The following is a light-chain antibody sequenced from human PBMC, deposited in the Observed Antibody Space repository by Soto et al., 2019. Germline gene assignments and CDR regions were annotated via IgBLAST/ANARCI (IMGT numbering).Light chain of an antibody. J-gene: IGLJ3*02. V-gene: IGLV1-51*01. CDR2: DND. CDR1: TSNIAINY. Sequence: QSVLTQPPSVSAPPGQTVTISCSGSTSNIAINYVSWYQKVPGTAPTLLIYDNDKRPSGIPDRFSASKSGTAATLDISGLXXXXXXXXYCATWDISLTAVLFGGGTKVTVL. CDR3: ATWDISLTAVL.